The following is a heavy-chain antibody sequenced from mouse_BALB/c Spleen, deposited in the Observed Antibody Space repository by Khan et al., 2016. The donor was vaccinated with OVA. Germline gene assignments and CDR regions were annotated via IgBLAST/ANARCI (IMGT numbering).Heavy chain of an antibody. D-gene: IGHD1-1*02. Sequence: EVELVESGGGLVKPGGSLKLSCAASGFTFSDYYMYWVRQTPEKRLEWVATISDGGSYTYYPDSVKGRFTISRDNAKNNLYLQMSSLKSEDIDMDYCARAGYGGFAYWGQGTLVTVSA. CDR3: ARAGYGGFAY. CDR2: ISDGGSYT. J-gene: IGHJ3*01. CDR1: GFTFSDYY. V-gene: IGHV5-4*02.